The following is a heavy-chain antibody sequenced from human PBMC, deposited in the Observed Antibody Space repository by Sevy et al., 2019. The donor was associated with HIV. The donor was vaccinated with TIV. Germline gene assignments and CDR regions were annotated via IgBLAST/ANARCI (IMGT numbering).Heavy chain of an antibody. CDR2: ISTDGGST. D-gene: IGHD3-16*01. V-gene: IGHV3-64D*06. J-gene: IGHJ4*02. CDR1: GFTFSNYA. Sequence: GGSLRLSCSASGFTFSNYAMHWVRQAPGKGLEHVSAISTDGGSTYYADSVKGRFTISRDNSKSMLYLQMGDLRVEDTAVYFCVDVLCGSPVGPFNNCGQGTSLTVSS. CDR3: VDVLCGSPVGPFNN.